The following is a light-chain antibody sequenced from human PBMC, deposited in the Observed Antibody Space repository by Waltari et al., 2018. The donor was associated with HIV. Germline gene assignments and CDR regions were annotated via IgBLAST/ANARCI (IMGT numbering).Light chain of an antibody. Sequence: VLTQSPSASASLGASVKLTCTLRRGHTNYALPRHQQQPEKGPRYLMRLSPNGSHTKGDGIPDRFSGSSSGAERYLTISSLQSEDEADYYCQTWGTGIVVFGGGTKLTVL. J-gene: IGLJ2*01. CDR2: LSPNGSH. CDR1: RGHTNYA. CDR3: QTWGTGIVV. V-gene: IGLV4-69*01.